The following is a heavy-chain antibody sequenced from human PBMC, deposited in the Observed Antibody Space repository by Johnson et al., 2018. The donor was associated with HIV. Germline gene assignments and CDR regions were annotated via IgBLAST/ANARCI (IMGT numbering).Heavy chain of an antibody. Sequence: EVQVVESGGGVVRPGGSLRLSCAASGFTFDDYAMSWVRQAPGKGLEWVSGINWSGGSTRYADSVKGRFTISRDNAKNSLYLQMNSLRAEDTALYYCARGEEAYCGGDCYSGAFDIWGQGTMVTVSS. CDR1: GFTFDDYA. CDR2: INWSGGST. J-gene: IGHJ3*02. V-gene: IGHV3-20*04. D-gene: IGHD2-21*01. CDR3: ARGEEAYCGGDCYSGAFDI.